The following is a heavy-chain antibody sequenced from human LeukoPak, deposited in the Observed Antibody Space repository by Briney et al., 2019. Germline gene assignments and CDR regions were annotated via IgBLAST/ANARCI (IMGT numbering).Heavy chain of an antibody. CDR3: ARGLRGQWLVFDY. D-gene: IGHD6-19*01. Sequence: GGSLRLSCAASGFTFSSYAMHWVRQAPGKGLEWVAVISYDGSNKYYADSVKGRFTISRDNSKNTLYLQMNSLRAEDTAVYYCARGLRGQWLVFDYWGQGTLVTVSS. V-gene: IGHV3-30*04. J-gene: IGHJ4*02. CDR2: ISYDGSNK. CDR1: GFTFSSYA.